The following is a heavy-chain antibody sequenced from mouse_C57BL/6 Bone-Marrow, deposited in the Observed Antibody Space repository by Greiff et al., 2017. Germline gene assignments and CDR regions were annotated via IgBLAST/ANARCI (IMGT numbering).Heavy chain of an antibody. V-gene: IGHV1-54*01. CDR2: INPGSGGT. Sequence: VQVVASGAELVRPGTSVKVSCKASGYAFTNYLKEWVKQRPGQGLEWIGVINPGSGGTNYNEKFKGKATLTADKSSSTAYMQLSSLTSEDSAVYFCARRNGSLYFDYWGQGTTLTVSS. CDR1: GYAFTNYL. D-gene: IGHD1-1*01. CDR3: ARRNGSLYFDY. J-gene: IGHJ2*01.